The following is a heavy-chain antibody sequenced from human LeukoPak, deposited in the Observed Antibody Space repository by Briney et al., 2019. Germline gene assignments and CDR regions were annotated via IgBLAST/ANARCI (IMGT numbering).Heavy chain of an antibody. J-gene: IGHJ4*02. V-gene: IGHV5-51*01. Sequence: GESLKISCKGSGYSFTTYWIGWVRQMPGKGLECLGIIYPGDSDTRYSPSLQGQVTISADKSISTAYLQWSSLKASDTAMYYCARHVWASSDFDYWGQGTLVTVSS. CDR2: IYPGDSDT. CDR1: GYSFTTYW. D-gene: IGHD3-16*01. CDR3: ARHVWASSDFDY.